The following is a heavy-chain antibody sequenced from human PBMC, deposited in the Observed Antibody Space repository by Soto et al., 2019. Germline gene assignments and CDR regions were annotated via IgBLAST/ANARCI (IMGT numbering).Heavy chain of an antibody. Sequence: EMQLVESGGGLVQPGGSLRLSCAASGFTFSDYPMEWVRQAPGKGLEWIGRARNDPRARTTQHAASVRGRFITSRDDSENSLYLQMNSLKTEDTAVYYCVASLQYWGQGTLVTVSS. D-gene: IGHD2-2*01. CDR2: ARNDPRARTT. V-gene: IGHV3-72*01. CDR3: VASLQY. CDR1: GFTFSDYP. J-gene: IGHJ4*02.